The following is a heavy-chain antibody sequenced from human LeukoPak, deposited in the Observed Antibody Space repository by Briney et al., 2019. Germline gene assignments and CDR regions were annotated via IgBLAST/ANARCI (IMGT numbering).Heavy chain of an antibody. J-gene: IGHJ4*02. CDR3: ARHYFEIIDSYSFDY. CDR1: LGSLSNYY. V-gene: IGHV4-59*01. D-gene: IGHD3-9*01. CDR2: IYNTGST. Sequence: SETLSLTRTVSLGSLSNYYWSWIRQPPAKGLEWIAYIYNTGSTNCNPSLKSRVTISVDTSKNQFSLTLTSVTAADTAVYYCARHYFEIIDSYSFDYWGQGTLVTVSS.